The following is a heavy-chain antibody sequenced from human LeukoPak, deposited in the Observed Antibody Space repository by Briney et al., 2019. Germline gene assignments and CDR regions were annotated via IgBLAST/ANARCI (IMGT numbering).Heavy chain of an antibody. Sequence: GGSLRLSCAASGFTFSSYGMHWVRQAPGKGLEWVAVISYDGSNKYYVDSVKGRFTISRDNSKNTLNLQMNSLRAEDTAVYYCARARRYRSSWYHDYWGQGSLVTVSS. CDR2: ISYDGSNK. J-gene: IGHJ4*02. CDR3: ARARRYRSSWYHDY. V-gene: IGHV3-30*03. CDR1: GFTFSSYG. D-gene: IGHD6-13*01.